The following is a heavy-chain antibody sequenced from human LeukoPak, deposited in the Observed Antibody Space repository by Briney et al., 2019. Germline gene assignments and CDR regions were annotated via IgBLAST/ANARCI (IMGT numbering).Heavy chain of an antibody. CDR3: AKEAIVVVTSPIDY. CDR1: GYTFTSYA. V-gene: IGHV3-23*01. J-gene: IGHJ4*02. Sequence: SCKASGYTFTSYAMSWVRQAPGKGLEWVSAISGSGGSTYYADSVKGRFTIPRDNSKNTLYLQMNSLRAEDTAVYYCAKEAIVVVTSPIDYWGQGTLVTVSS. D-gene: IGHD3-22*01. CDR2: ISGSGGST.